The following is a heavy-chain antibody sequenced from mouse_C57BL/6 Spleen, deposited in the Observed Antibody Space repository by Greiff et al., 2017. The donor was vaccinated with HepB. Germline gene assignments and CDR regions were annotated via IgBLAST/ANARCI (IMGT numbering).Heavy chain of an antibody. Sequence: VQLQQSGAELVKPGASVKLSCTASCFNIKDYYMHWVKQRTEQGLEWIGRIDPEDGETKYAPKFQGKATITADTSSNTAYLQLSSLTSEDTAVYYCARGTAQGYYAMDYWGQGTSVTVSS. D-gene: IGHD3-2*02. CDR2: IDPEDGET. V-gene: IGHV14-2*01. CDR1: CFNIKDYY. CDR3: ARGTAQGYYAMDY. J-gene: IGHJ4*01.